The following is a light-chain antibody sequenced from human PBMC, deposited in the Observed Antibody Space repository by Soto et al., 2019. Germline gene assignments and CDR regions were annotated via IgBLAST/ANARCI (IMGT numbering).Light chain of an antibody. Sequence: DIQMTQSPSSLSASVGDRVTVTCRASQSIDTYLNWYQQRPGQAPKLLIYVASTLQSGVPSRFSGSGSGTHFTLTLSSLQPEDFATYYCQQNQDIPPTFGQGTRVERK. CDR3: QQNQDIPPT. CDR1: QSIDTY. CDR2: VAS. V-gene: IGKV1-39*01. J-gene: IGKJ1*01.